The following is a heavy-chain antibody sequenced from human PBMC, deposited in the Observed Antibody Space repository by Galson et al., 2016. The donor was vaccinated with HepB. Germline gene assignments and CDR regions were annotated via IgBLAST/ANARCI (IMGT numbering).Heavy chain of an antibody. D-gene: IGHD2-2*01. J-gene: IGHJ4*02. Sequence: SETLSLTCAVSGGSISDDIWWTWVRQSPGKGPEWIGEIYHSGITNYNPSLKSRVTISLDKSRNQFISLMSSVTAADTAVYYCATVRAGCSSSSCYFDSWGQGTLVTVSS. V-gene: IGHV4-4*02. CDR1: GGSISDDIW. CDR3: ATVRAGCSSSSCYFDS. CDR2: IYHSGIT.